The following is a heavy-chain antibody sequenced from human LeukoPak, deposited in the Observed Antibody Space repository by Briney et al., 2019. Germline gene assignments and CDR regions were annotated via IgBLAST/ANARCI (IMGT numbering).Heavy chain of an antibody. D-gene: IGHD5-12*01. J-gene: IGHJ5*02. CDR2: IYYSGST. CDR1: GGSISSYY. V-gene: IGHV4-59*01. CDR3: ARVASNNWFDP. Sequence: PSETLSLTCTVSGGSISSYYWSSIRQPPGKGLEWIGYIYYSGSTNYNPSLKSRVTISVDTSKNQFSLKLSSVTAADTAVYYWARVASNNWFDPWGQGTLVTVSS.